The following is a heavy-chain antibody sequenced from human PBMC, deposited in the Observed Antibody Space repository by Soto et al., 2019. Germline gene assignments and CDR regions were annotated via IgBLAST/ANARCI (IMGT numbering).Heavy chain of an antibody. J-gene: IGHJ4*02. Sequence: QITLKESGPTLVKPTQTLTLTCTFSGFSLGTNGVGVDWIRQSPGKALEWLALIYWNDDKHYSPSLKSRLTTSNDTSNNHVGLILTDMELDDTATYSSQHRCVGDYVGIFNFWGQGTLVIVSS. D-gene: IGHD4-17*01. CDR1: GFSLGTNGVG. V-gene: IGHV2-5*01. CDR3: QHRCVGDYVGIFNF. CDR2: IYWNDDK.